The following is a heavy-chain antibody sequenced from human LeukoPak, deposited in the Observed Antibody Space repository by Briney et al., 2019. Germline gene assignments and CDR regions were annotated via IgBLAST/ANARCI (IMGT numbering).Heavy chain of an antibody. D-gene: IGHD2-15*01. J-gene: IGHJ4*02. CDR1: GSTFTDYY. V-gene: IGHV1-2*02. CDR3: ASSRRGHCSGGSCYLFDY. CDR2: INPNSGGT. Sequence: ASVKVSFKASGSTFTDYYMHWVRQAPGQGLEWMGWINPNSGGTNYAQKFQGRVTMTRDTSISTAYMELSRLRSDDTAVYYCASSRRGHCSGGSCYLFDYWGQGTLVTVSS.